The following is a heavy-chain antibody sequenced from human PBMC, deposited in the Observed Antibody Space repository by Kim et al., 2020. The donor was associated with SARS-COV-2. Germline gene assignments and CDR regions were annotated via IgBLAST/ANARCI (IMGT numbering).Heavy chain of an antibody. Sequence: SETLSLTCTVSGGSISSGGYYWSWIRQHPGKGLEWIGDIYYSGSTYYNSSLKSRVTISVDTSKNQFSLKLSSVTAADTAVYYCARERSQLLWFGKELVRGENWFDPWGQGTLVTVSS. J-gene: IGHJ5*02. D-gene: IGHD3-10*01. V-gene: IGHV4-31*03. CDR2: IYYSGST. CDR3: ARERSQLLWFGKELVRGENWFDP. CDR1: GGSISSGGYY.